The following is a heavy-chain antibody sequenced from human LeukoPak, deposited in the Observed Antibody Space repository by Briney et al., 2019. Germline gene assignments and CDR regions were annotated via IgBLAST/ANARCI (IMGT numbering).Heavy chain of an antibody. D-gene: IGHD1-1*01. V-gene: IGHV3-48*03. CDR1: GFTFSSYE. CDR2: ISSSSSTI. Sequence: GGSLRLSCAASGFTFSSYEMNWVRQAPGKGLEWVSYISSSSSTIYYADSVKGRFTISRDNAKNSLYLQMNSLRAEDTAVYYCARDSQYNWNDGDYWGQGTLVTVSS. CDR3: ARDSQYNWNDGDY. J-gene: IGHJ4*02.